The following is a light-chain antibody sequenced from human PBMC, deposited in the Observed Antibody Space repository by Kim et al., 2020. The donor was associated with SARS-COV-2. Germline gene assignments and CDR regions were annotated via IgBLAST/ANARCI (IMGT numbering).Light chain of an antibody. CDR1: QTITTW. J-gene: IGKJ1*01. CDR2: EVS. CDR3: QQYHALPWA. Sequence: DIQMTQSPPTLSASVGDRVTITCRASQTITTWLAWYQQKPGKAPNLLIYEVSTLEDGVPSRFSGSGSETEFTLTISGLQPDDFATYYLQQYHALPWAFGQGTQVDIK. V-gene: IGKV1-5*01.